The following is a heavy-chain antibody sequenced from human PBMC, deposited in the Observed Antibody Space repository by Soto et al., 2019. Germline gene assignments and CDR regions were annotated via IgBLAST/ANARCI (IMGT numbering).Heavy chain of an antibody. D-gene: IGHD3-22*01. CDR3: ARESSSSGYQAGWYFDL. Sequence: GASVKVSCKASGYTFTSYGISWVRQAPGQGLEWMGWISAYNGNTNYAQKLQGRVTMTTDTSTSTAYMELRSLRSDDTAVYYCARESSSSGYQAGWYFDLWGRGTLVTVSS. CDR2: ISAYNGNT. J-gene: IGHJ2*01. V-gene: IGHV1-18*01. CDR1: GYTFTSYG.